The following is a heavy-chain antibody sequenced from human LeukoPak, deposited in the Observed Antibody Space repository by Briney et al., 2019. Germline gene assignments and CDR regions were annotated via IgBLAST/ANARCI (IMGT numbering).Heavy chain of an antibody. V-gene: IGHV2-70*04. CDR3: TRISADSGSSPFDY. J-gene: IGHJ4*02. D-gene: IGHD6-6*01. CDR2: IDWDDDK. CDR1: GFSLNTAGPR. Sequence: ESGPALVKPTQTLTLTCTFSGFSLNTAGPRVNWIRQPPGKPLEWLARIDWDDDKFYSTSLKPRLTISKDTSKNQVVLTMTNMDPADTATYYCTRISADSGSSPFDYWGQGTLVTVSS.